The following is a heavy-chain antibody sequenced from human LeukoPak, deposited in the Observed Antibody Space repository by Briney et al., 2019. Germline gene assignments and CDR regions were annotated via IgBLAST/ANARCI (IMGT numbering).Heavy chain of an antibody. V-gene: IGHV3-21*01. Sequence: PGGSLRLSCAASGFTFSSYSMNWVRQAPGKGLEWVSSISSSSSYIYYADSVKGRFTISRDNSKNTLYLQMNSPRGEDTAVYYCAKVGDNWDFDYWGQGTLVTVSS. CDR1: GFTFSSYS. CDR2: ISSSSSYI. J-gene: IGHJ4*02. CDR3: AKVGDNWDFDY. D-gene: IGHD1-1*01.